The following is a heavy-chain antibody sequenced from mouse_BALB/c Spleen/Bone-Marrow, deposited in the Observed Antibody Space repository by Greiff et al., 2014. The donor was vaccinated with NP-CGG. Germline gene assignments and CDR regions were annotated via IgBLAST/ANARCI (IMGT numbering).Heavy chain of an antibody. J-gene: IGHJ4*01. D-gene: IGHD4-1*01. CDR1: GFNIKDTY. CDR2: IDPANGNT. CDR3: ARWEYYAMDY. V-gene: IGHV14-3*02. Sequence: EVQLQQSGAELVKPRASVKLSCTASGFNIKDTYMHWAKQRPEQGLEWIGRIDPANGNTKYDPKFQGKATITADTSSNTAYLQLSSLTSEDTAVYYCARWEYYAMDYWGQGTSVTVSS.